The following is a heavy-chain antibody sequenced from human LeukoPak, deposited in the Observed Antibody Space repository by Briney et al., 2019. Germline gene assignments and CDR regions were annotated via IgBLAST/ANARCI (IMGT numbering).Heavy chain of an antibody. J-gene: IGHJ3*02. D-gene: IGHD2-2*01. CDR2: IRGDGRAT. Sequence: GGSMRLSCAASGFIFTDYWMHWVRQAPGKELVWVARIRGDGRATTYADSVKGRFAISRDNAKNSLYLQMNSLRAEDTAVYYCARDCSSTSCYFDAFDIWGQGTMVTVSS. CDR1: GFIFTDYW. CDR3: ARDCSSTSCYFDAFDI. V-gene: IGHV3-74*03.